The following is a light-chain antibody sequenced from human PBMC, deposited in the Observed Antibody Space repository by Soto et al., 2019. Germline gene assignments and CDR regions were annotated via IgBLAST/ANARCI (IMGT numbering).Light chain of an antibody. CDR2: DVA. CDR3: NSYTTSTTQV. CDR1: SSDVGGYNY. J-gene: IGLJ1*01. Sequence: QSALTQPASVSGSPGQSITISCTGTSSDVGGYNYVSWYQQHPGKAPKLLIYDVATRPSGVSIRFSASKSGNTASLTISGLQAEDEGDYYCNSYTTSTTQVFGTGTKLTVL. V-gene: IGLV2-14*03.